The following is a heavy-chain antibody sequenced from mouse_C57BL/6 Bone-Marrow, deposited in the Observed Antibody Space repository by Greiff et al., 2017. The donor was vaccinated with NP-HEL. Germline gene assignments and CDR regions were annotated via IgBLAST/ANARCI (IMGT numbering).Heavy chain of an antibody. D-gene: IGHD4-1*01. V-gene: IGHV1-55*01. CDR1: GYTFTSYW. CDR3: ARDLGPWFAY. Sequence: QVHVKQPGAELVKPGASVKMSCKASGYTFTSYWITWVKRRPGQGLEWIGDIYPGSGSTNYNEKFKSKATLTVDTSSSTAYMQLSSLTSEDSAVYYCARDLGPWFAYWGQGTLVTVSA. J-gene: IGHJ3*01. CDR2: IYPGSGST.